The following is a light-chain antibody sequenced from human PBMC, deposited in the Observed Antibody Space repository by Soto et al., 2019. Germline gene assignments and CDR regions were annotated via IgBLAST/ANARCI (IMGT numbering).Light chain of an antibody. V-gene: IGKV3-20*01. CDR1: QSVSNNY. CDR2: GAS. Sequence: EIVITQSPSALSVAXXYXXTRXXXASQSVSNNYLAWYQQKPGQAPRLLIYGASNRATGIPDRFSGSGSGTDFTLTISRLEPEDFAVYYCQQYGSSGTFGQGTRLEIK. CDR3: QQYGSSGT. J-gene: IGKJ5*01.